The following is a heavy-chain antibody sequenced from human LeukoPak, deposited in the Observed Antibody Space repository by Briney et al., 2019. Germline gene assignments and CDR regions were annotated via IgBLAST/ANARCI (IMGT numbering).Heavy chain of an antibody. V-gene: IGHV4-34*01. Sequence: SETLSLTCTVSGGSISNYYWSWIRQPPGKGLEWIGEINHSGSTNYNPSLKSRVTISVDTSKNQFSLKLSSVTAADTAVYYCARREGYYYYYMDVWGKGTTVTVSS. CDR1: GGSISNYY. J-gene: IGHJ6*03. CDR3: ARREGYYYYYMDV. CDR2: INHSGST.